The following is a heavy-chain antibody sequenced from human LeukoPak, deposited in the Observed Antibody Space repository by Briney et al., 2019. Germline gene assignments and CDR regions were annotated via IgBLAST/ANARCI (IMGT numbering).Heavy chain of an antibody. V-gene: IGHV5-10-1*01. J-gene: IGHJ3*02. Sequence: GESLKISCKGSGYSFTSNWISWVRQMPGKGLEWMGRIDPSDSYTNYSPSFQGHVTISADKSISTAYLQWTSLKASDTAMYYCARHVTVTKGYDAFDIWGQGTMVTVSS. CDR1: GYSFTSNW. CDR2: IDPSDSYT. CDR3: ARHVTVTKGYDAFDI. D-gene: IGHD4-17*01.